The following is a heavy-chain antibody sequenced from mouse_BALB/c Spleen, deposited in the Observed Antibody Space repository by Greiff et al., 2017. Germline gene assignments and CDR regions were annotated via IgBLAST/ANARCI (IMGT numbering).Heavy chain of an antibody. Sequence: EVMLVESGGGLVKPGGSLKLSCAASGFTFSSYAMSWVRQTPEKRLEWVASISSGGSTYYPDSVKGRFTISRDNARNILYLQMSSLRSEDTAMYYCARNYGFDYWGQGTTLTVSS. CDR2: ISSGGST. CDR3: ARNYGFDY. J-gene: IGHJ2*01. D-gene: IGHD1-1*01. CDR1: GFTFSSYA. V-gene: IGHV5-6-5*01.